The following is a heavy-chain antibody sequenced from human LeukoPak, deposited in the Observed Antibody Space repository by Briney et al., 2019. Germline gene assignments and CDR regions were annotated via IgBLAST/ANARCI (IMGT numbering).Heavy chain of an antibody. J-gene: IGHJ4*02. Sequence: GGSLRLSCEGSRFIFSNYWMSWVRQAPGKGLEWVANIKDDGSQKNYIDSVKGRFTLSRDESRNTVYFQLNSLRVEDTAVYYCAKASWVSNGDAVLWGQGTLVTVFS. CDR3: AKASWVSNGDAVL. V-gene: IGHV3-7*03. D-gene: IGHD1-1*01. CDR1: RFIFSNYW. CDR2: IKDDGSQK.